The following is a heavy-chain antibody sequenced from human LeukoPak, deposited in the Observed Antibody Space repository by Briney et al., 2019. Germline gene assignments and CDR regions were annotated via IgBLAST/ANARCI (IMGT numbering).Heavy chain of an antibody. V-gene: IGHV3-23*01. Sequence: PGGSLRLSCAASGLTFSDYSMTWVRQAPGKGLFWVSGISAGGGRTYYADSVKGRFTISRDNSRNTLYLQMNSLRAEDTAVYYCAKDAAGPEYWGQGTLVTVSS. D-gene: IGHD6-13*01. J-gene: IGHJ4*02. CDR2: ISAGGGRT. CDR3: AKDAAGPEY. CDR1: GLTFSDYS.